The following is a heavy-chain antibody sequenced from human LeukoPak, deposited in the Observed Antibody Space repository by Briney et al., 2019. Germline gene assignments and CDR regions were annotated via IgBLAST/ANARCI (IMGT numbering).Heavy chain of an antibody. CDR3: AREVAYYFDY. J-gene: IGHJ4*02. CDR2: IIPIFGTA. CDR1: GGTFSSYA. Sequence: RGASVKVSCKASGGTFSSYAISWVRQAPGQGLEWMGGIIPIFGTANYAQKFQGRVTITADESTSTAYMELSSLRSEDTAVYYCAREVAYYFDYWGQGTLVTVSS. V-gene: IGHV1-69*13.